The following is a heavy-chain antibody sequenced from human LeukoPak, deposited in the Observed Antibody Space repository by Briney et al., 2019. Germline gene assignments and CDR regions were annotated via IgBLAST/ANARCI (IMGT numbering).Heavy chain of an antibody. V-gene: IGHV3-30-3*01. CDR1: GFTFSSYA. CDR3: ARARIAVAGTHFDY. CDR2: ISYDGSNK. Sequence: GGSLRLSCAASGFTFSSYAMHWVRQAPGKGLEWVAVISYDGSNKYYADSAKGRFTISRDNSKNTLYLQMNSLRAEDTAVYYCARARIAVAGTHFDYWGQGTLVTVSS. J-gene: IGHJ4*02. D-gene: IGHD6-19*01.